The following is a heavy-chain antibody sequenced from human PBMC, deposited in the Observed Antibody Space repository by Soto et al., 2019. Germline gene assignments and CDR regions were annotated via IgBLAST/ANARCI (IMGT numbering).Heavy chain of an antibody. V-gene: IGHV1-69*13. CDR1: GGTFSSYA. CDR2: IIPIFDTA. Sequence: SVKVSCKASGGTFSSYAISWVRQAPGQGLEWMGGIIPIFDTANYAQKFQGRVTITADESTSTAYMELSSLRSEDTAVYYCARDLGYSYGSNWFDPWGQGTLVTVSS. J-gene: IGHJ5*02. CDR3: ARDLGYSYGSNWFDP. D-gene: IGHD5-18*01.